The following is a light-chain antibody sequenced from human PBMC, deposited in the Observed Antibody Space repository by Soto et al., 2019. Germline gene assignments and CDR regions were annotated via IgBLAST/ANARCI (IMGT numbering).Light chain of an antibody. Sequence: DIQMTQSPSTLSASVGDRVTVTCRASQSIDKWLAWYQQKPGKAPKLQMYKASLLQSGIQSRFSGSGSGTEFTLISSSLQSDDVASYYCQQYSKYPWTFGQGTKVEV. CDR2: KAS. CDR1: QSIDKW. V-gene: IGKV1-5*03. CDR3: QQYSKYPWT. J-gene: IGKJ1*01.